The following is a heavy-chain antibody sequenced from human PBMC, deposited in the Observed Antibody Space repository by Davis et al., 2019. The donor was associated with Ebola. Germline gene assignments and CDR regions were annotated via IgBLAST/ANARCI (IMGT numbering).Heavy chain of an antibody. CDR2: IYYSGST. D-gene: IGHD5-24*01. J-gene: IGHJ5*02. CDR1: GGSISSSSYY. V-gene: IGHV4-39*01. Sequence: MPGGSLRLSCTVSGGSISSSSYYWGWIRQPPGKGLEWIGSIYYSGSTYYNPSLKSRVTISVDTSKNQFSLKLSSVTAADTAVYYCARGRGWLQSSWFDPWGQGTLVTVSS. CDR3: ARGRGWLQSSWFDP.